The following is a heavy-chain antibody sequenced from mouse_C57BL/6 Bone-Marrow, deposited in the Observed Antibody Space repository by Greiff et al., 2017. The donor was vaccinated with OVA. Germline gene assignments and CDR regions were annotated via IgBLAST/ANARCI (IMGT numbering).Heavy chain of an antibody. CDR1: GFTFSSYA. V-gene: IGHV5-4*03. CDR2: ISDGGSYT. J-gene: IGHJ3*01. CDR3: ARVTAQATRAWFAY. Sequence: DVMLVESGGGLVKPGGSLKLSCAASGFTFSSYAMSWVRQTPEKRLEWVATISDGGSYTYYPDNVKGRFTISRDNAKNNLYLQMSQLKSEDTAMYYCARVTAQATRAWFAYWGQGTLVTVSA. D-gene: IGHD3-2*02.